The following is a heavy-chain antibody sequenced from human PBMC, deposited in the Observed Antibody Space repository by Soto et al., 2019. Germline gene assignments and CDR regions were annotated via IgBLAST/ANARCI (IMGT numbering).Heavy chain of an antibody. CDR3: ARGYRRKMGYYDSSGYLGFDY. CDR1: GGSFSGYY. CDR2: INHSGST. V-gene: IGHV4-34*01. D-gene: IGHD3-22*01. Sequence: SETLSLTCAVYGGSFSGYYWSWIRQPPGKGLEWIGEINHSGSTNYNPSLKSRVTISVDTSKNQFSLKLSSVTAADTAVYYCARGYRRKMGYYDSSGYLGFDYWGQGTLVTVSS. J-gene: IGHJ4*02.